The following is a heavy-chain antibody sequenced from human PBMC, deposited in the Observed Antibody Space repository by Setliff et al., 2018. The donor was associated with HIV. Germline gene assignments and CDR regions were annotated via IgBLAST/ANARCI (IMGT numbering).Heavy chain of an antibody. CDR3: ATDPGYSSTRYSESFQL. CDR1: GYTLTELS. CDR2: FDPEDGET. V-gene: IGHV1-24*01. D-gene: IGHD6-13*01. J-gene: IGHJ1*01. Sequence: ASVKVSCKVSGYTLTELSIHWVRQAPGKGLEWMANFDPEDGETFYAQKFQGRLTMTEDTSTDTAYMELSSLRSDDTAMYYCATDPGYSSTRYSESFQLWGQGTVVTVSS.